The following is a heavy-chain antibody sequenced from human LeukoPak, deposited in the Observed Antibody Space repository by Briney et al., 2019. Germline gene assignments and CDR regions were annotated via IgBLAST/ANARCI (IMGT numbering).Heavy chain of an antibody. V-gene: IGHV1-8*03. CDR3: ARGPIFRQVPAAYDYYYYYMDV. J-gene: IGHJ6*03. D-gene: IGHD2-2*01. CDR1: GYTFTSYD. Sequence: ASVKVSCXASGYTFTSYDINWVRQATGQGLEWMEWMNPNSGNTGYAQKFQGRVTITRNTSISTAYMELSSLRSEDTAVYYCARGPIFRQVPAAYDYYYYYMDVWGKGTTVTVSS. CDR2: MNPNSGNT.